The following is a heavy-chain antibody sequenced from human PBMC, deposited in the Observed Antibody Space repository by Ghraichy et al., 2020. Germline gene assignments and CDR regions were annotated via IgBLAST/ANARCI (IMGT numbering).Heavy chain of an antibody. D-gene: IGHD1-14*01. CDR2: INQDGTEK. Sequence: GGSLRLSCAASGVTFSTYWMTWVRQAPGMGLEWVANINQDGTEKYYVDSVKGRFTISRDNPRNSLYLQMNSLRAEDTAVYYCAHGKNRFDPWGQGTLVTVSS. V-gene: IGHV3-7*01. CDR1: GVTFSTYW. J-gene: IGHJ5*02. CDR3: AHGKNRFDP.